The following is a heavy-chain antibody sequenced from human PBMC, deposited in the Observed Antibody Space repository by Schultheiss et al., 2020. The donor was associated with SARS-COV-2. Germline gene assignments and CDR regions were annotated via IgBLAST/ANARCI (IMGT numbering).Heavy chain of an antibody. CDR1: GGSISSGDYY. D-gene: IGHD1-1*01. V-gene: IGHV4-61*02. CDR3: AQLVPGPSDV. Sequence: SETLSLTCTVSGGSISSGDYYWSWIRQPAGKGLEWIGRIYASGSASGSTKYNPSLKSRVTISVDTTKNQFSLKLTSVTAADTAVYYCAQLVPGPSDVWGKGTTVTVSS. J-gene: IGHJ6*04. CDR2: IYASGSASGST.